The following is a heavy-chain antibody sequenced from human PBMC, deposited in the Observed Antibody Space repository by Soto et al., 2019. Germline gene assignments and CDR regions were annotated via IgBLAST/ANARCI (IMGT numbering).Heavy chain of an antibody. J-gene: IGHJ4*02. CDR3: ARDRGWSLFDY. CDR1: GLTFSGYW. D-gene: IGHD6-19*01. CDR2: TNSDGRDT. V-gene: IGHV3-74*01. Sequence: EVQLVESGGGLVQPGGSLRLSGEASGLTFSGYWRYWVGQAPGKGLVWVSRTNSDGRDTTYADSVKGRFTISRDNAKNTLYLQMNSLRAEDTAVYYCARDRGWSLFDYWGQGTLVTVSS.